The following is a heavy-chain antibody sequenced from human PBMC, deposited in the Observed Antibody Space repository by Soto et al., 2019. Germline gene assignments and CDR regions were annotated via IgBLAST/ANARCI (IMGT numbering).Heavy chain of an antibody. V-gene: IGHV4-59*01. J-gene: IGHJ5*02. CDR2: IYYSGGT. D-gene: IGHD3-10*01. Sequence: SETLSLTCTVSGGSISSYYWSWIRQPPGKGLEWIGYIYYSGGTNYNPSLKSRVTISVDTSKNQFSLKLSSVTAADTAVYYCARVMRVRGTLFDPWGQGTLVTVSS. CDR3: ARVMRVRGTLFDP. CDR1: GGSISSYY.